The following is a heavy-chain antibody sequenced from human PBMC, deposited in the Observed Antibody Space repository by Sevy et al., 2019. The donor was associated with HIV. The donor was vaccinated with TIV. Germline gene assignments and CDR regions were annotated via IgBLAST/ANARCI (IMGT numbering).Heavy chain of an antibody. D-gene: IGHD3-10*01. Sequence: GGSLRLSCAASGFTFSSYSMNWVRQAPGKGLEWVSSISSSSSYIYYADSVKGRFTISRDNAKNPLYLQMNSLRAEDTAVYYCARGEYYGSGSYYHYYYGMDVWGQGTTVTVSS. J-gene: IGHJ6*02. V-gene: IGHV3-21*01. CDR3: ARGEYYGSGSYYHYYYGMDV. CDR1: GFTFSSYS. CDR2: ISSSSSYI.